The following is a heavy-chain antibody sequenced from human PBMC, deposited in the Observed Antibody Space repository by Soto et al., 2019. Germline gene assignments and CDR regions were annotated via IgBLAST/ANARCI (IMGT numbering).Heavy chain of an antibody. CDR2: IWYDGSNK. V-gene: IGHV3-33*01. Sequence: GGSLRLSCAASGFTFSSYGMHWVRQAPGKGLEWVAVIWYDGSNKYYADSVKGRFTISRDNSKNTLYLQMNSLRAEDTAVYYCAREGIVVVPAAIFDYWGQGTLVTVSS. D-gene: IGHD2-2*01. CDR3: AREGIVVVPAAIFDY. J-gene: IGHJ4*02. CDR1: GFTFSSYG.